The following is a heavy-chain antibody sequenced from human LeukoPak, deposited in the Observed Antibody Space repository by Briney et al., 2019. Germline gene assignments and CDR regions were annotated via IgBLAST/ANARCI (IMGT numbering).Heavy chain of an antibody. Sequence: SETLSLPCTGSGVSIRSGSYYWSWIRPPAGEGLEWIERICTSGSTIYTPSLKSRDTISVETSKHPFSVNLSSVTAADTAVFYFARAVSRSWSPWVFDPWGQGTLVTVSS. CDR2: ICTSGST. CDR3: ARAVSRSWSPWVFDP. V-gene: IGHV4-61*02. CDR1: GVSIRSGSYY. J-gene: IGHJ5*02. D-gene: IGHD6-13*01.